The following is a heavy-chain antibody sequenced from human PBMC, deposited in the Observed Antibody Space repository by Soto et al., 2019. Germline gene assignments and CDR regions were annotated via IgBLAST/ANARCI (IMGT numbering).Heavy chain of an antibody. CDR3: ASSRIDWKTDTAMAPIDY. Sequence: SETLSLTCTVSGGSISSGDYYWSWIRQPPGKGLEWIGYIYYSGSTYYNPSLESRVTISVDTSKNQFSLKLSSVTAADTAVYYCASSRIDWKTDTAMAPIDYWGQGTLVTVSS. V-gene: IGHV4-30-4*01. CDR1: GGSISSGDYY. CDR2: IYYSGST. J-gene: IGHJ4*02. D-gene: IGHD5-18*01.